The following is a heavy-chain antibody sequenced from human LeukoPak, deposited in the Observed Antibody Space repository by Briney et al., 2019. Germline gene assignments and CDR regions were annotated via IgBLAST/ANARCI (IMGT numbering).Heavy chain of an antibody. D-gene: IGHD3-22*01. Sequence: GGSLRLSCAASVFTFSSYGMHWVRQAPGKGLEWVAVISYDGSNKYYADSVKGRFTISRDNSKNTLYLQMNSLRAEDTAVYYCAKDTPYNYYDSSGYFGYWGQGTLVTVSS. CDR1: VFTFSSYG. CDR2: ISYDGSNK. V-gene: IGHV3-30*18. J-gene: IGHJ4*02. CDR3: AKDTPYNYYDSSGYFGY.